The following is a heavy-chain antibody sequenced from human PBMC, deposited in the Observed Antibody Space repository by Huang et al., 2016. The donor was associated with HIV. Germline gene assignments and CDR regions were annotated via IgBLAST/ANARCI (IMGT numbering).Heavy chain of an antibody. Sequence: QVQLEQWGAGLLKPSETLSLTCAVYGGSFSGYFWNWIRQSTGKGLERIGQINHAGGTDYNPSLKSRATISVDTSKNQFSLKVTSVTAADTAIYYCAREIMISFGGPFDSWGHGNLVTVSS. D-gene: IGHD3-16*01. CDR2: INHAGGT. CDR1: GGSFSGYF. CDR3: AREIMISFGGPFDS. V-gene: IGHV4-34*02. J-gene: IGHJ5*01.